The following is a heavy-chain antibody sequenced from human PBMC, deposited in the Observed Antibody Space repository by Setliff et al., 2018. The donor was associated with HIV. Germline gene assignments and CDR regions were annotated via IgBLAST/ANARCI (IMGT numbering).Heavy chain of an antibody. CDR2: INPNSGGT. CDR1: GYTFTGYY. J-gene: IGHJ3*01. CDR3: ARGKGVGGVGASTVVDFSNPFQSLV. D-gene: IGHD3-16*01. V-gene: IGHV1-2*02. Sequence: ASVKVSCKASGYTFTGYYMHWVRQAPGQGLEWMGWINPNSGGTDYAQKFQGRVTMTRDTSISTAYMELSRMRSDDTAVYYCARGKGVGGVGASTVVDFSNPFQSLVWG.